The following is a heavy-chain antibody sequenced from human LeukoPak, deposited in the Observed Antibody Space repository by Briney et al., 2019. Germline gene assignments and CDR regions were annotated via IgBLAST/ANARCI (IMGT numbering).Heavy chain of an antibody. J-gene: IGHJ4*02. CDR3: ARDLRGSGWYEDDY. D-gene: IGHD6-19*01. CDR1: GGSISSYY. Sequence: SETLSLTCTVSGGSISSYYGSWIRQPAGKGLEWIGRIYTSGSTNYNPSLKSRVTMSVDTSKNQFSLKLSSVTAADTAVYYCARDLRGSGWYEDDYWGQGTLVTVSS. CDR2: IYTSGST. V-gene: IGHV4-4*07.